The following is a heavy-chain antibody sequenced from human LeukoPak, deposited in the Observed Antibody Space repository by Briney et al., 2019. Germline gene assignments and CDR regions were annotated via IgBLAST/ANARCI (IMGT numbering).Heavy chain of an antibody. D-gene: IGHD2-8*01. CDR2: INLHGNER. Sequence: GGSLRLSCAASGFTFSRYWLSWVRQAPGKGLEWVANINLHGNERYYVDSVRGRFTISRDNAKNSLYLQMNSLRVEDTAVYYCTCDLDRSDGLWGQGTMATVSS. J-gene: IGHJ3*01. V-gene: IGHV3-7*01. CDR1: GFTFSRYW. CDR3: TCDLDRSDGL.